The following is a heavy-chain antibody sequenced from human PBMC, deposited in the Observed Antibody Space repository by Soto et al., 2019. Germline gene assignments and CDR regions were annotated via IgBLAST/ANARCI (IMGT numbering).Heavy chain of an antibody. CDR2: INPNSGGT. CDR3: ARAAAAGLVPGYDP. D-gene: IGHD6-13*01. Sequence: ASVKVSCKASGYTFTGYYMHWVRQAPGQGLEWMGWINPNSGGTNYAQKLQGWVTMTRDTSISTAYMELSRLRSDDTAVYYCARAAAAGLVPGYDPWGQGTLVTVSS. CDR1: GYTFTGYY. J-gene: IGHJ5*02. V-gene: IGHV1-2*04.